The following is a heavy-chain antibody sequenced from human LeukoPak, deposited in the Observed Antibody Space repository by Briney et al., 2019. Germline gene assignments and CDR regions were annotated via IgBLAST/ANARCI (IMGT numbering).Heavy chain of an antibody. J-gene: IGHJ6*03. CDR2: ISSNGGST. CDR1: GLSVSTNY. CDR3: AREPYGDYGSVGYYYYMDV. V-gene: IGHV3-64*01. D-gene: IGHD4-17*01. Sequence: GGSLRLSCAASGLSVSTNYMSWVRQAPGKGLEYVSAISSNGGSTYYANSVKGRFTISRDNSKNTLYLQMGSLRAEDMAAYYCAREPYGDYGSVGYYYYMDVWGKGTTVTVSS.